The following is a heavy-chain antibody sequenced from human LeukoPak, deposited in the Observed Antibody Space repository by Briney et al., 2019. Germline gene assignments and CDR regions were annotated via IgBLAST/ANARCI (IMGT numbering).Heavy chain of an antibody. D-gene: IGHD5-24*01. Sequence: GGSLRLSCTASGFTFGDYAMSWVRQAPGKGLEWVGFIRSKAYGGTTEYAASVKGRSTISRDDSKSIAYLQMNSLKTEDTAVYYCTRDGGDGYTSLDAFDIWGQGTMVTVSS. J-gene: IGHJ3*02. V-gene: IGHV3-49*04. CDR2: IRSKAYGGTT. CDR1: GFTFGDYA. CDR3: TRDGGDGYTSLDAFDI.